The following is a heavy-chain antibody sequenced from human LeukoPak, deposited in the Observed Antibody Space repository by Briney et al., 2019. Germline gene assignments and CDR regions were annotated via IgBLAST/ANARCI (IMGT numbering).Heavy chain of an antibody. CDR2: TNHSGST. Sequence: PSETLSLTCAVYGGSFSGYYWSWIRQPPGKGLEWIGETNHSGSTNYNPSLKSRVTISVDTSKNQFSLKLSSVTAADTAVYYCARGGNEYSSKGPGSYFDYWGQGTLVTVSS. D-gene: IGHD6-6*01. CDR1: GGSFSGYY. J-gene: IGHJ4*02. V-gene: IGHV4-34*01. CDR3: ARGGNEYSSKGPGSYFDY.